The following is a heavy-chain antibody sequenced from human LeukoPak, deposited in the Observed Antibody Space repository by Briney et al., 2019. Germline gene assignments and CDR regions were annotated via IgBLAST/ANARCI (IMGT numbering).Heavy chain of an antibody. CDR3: ARGPEGDY. CDR1: GFTFSSYA. J-gene: IGHJ4*02. CDR2: ITGSSTYI. Sequence: PGGSLRLSCAASGFTFSSYAMSWVRQAPGRGLEWVSSITGSSTYIYYADSVKGRFTISRHNAKNSLYLQMNSLRAEDTAVYYCARGPEGDYWGQGTLVTASS. V-gene: IGHV3-21*01.